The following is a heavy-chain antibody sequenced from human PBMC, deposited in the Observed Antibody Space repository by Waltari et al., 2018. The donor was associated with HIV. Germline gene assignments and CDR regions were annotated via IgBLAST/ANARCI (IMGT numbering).Heavy chain of an antibody. CDR3: ARSCSAGSCYCVDY. V-gene: IGHV4-39*07. CDR2: IYYSGST. J-gene: IGHJ4*02. D-gene: IGHD2-15*01. Sequence: QLQLQESGPGLVKPSETLSLTCTVSGGSISSTNYYWDWIRQPPGKGLEWIGSIYYSGSTYYNVSLKSRVTISVDTSKNQFSLKLNSVTATDTAVYYCARSCSAGSCYCVDYWGQGTLVTVSS. CDR1: GGSISSTNYY.